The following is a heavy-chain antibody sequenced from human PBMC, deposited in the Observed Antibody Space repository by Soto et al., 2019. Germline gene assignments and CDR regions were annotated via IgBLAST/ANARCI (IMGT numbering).Heavy chain of an antibody. CDR2: INPSGGST. V-gene: IGHV1-46*01. CDR1: GYTFTSYY. CDR3: ARGPQLEEDYYYGMDV. J-gene: IGHJ6*02. Sequence: ASVKVSCKASGYTFTSYYMHWVRQAPGQGLEWMGIINPSGGSTSYAQKFQGRVTMTRDTSTSTVYMELSSLRSEDTAVYYCARGPQLEEDYYYGMDVWGQGTTVTVSS. D-gene: IGHD6-6*01.